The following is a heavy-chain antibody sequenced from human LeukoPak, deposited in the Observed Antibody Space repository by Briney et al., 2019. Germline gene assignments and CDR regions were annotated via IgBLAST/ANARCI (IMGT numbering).Heavy chain of an antibody. CDR2: FDPEDGET. CDR3: ATLGRSVVTPRPLSGAGEDHYWYFDL. J-gene: IGHJ2*01. Sequence: GASVKVSCKVSGYTLTELSMHWVRQAPGKGLEWMGGFDPEDGETIYAQKSQGRVTMTEDTSTDTAYMELSSLRSEDTAVYYCATLGRSVVTPRPLSGAGEDHYWYFDLWGRGTLVTVSS. CDR1: GYTLTELS. D-gene: IGHD2-21*02. V-gene: IGHV1-24*01.